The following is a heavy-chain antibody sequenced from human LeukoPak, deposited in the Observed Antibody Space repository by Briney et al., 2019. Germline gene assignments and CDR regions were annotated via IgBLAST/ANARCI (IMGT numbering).Heavy chain of an antibody. V-gene: IGHV4-31*03. D-gene: IGHD4-17*01. Sequence: PSQTLSLTCTVSGGSISSGGYYWSWIRQHPGKGLEWIGYIYYSGSTYYNPSLKSRVTISVDTSKNQFSLKLSSVTAADTAVYYCARHPMTTVTRTPYNWFDLWGQGTLVTVSS. CDR3: ARHPMTTVTRTPYNWFDL. J-gene: IGHJ5*02. CDR2: IYYSGST. CDR1: GGSISSGGYY.